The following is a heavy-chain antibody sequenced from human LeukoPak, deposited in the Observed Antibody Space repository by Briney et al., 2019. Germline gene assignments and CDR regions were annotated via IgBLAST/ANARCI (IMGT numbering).Heavy chain of an antibody. CDR2: ISGTGGTT. CDR1: GFTFSNYA. D-gene: IGHD4/OR15-4a*01. J-gene: IGHJ4*02. V-gene: IGHV3-23*01. Sequence: GGSLRLSCAASGFTFSNYAMSWVRQAPGKGLEWVSAISGTGGTTYYADSVKGRFTISRDNSKTTVHLQMSSLRVEDTAVYYCAHPGVLIPLWVQGTLVTVSS. CDR3: AHPGVLIPL.